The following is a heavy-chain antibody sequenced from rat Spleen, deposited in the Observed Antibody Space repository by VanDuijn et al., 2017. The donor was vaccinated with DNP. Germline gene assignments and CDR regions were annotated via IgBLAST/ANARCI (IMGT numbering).Heavy chain of an antibody. CDR2: IWNTGGK. CDR3: ARGGYYDDAMDA. J-gene: IGHJ4*01. D-gene: IGHD1-12*01. Sequence: QVQLKESGPGLVQPSQTLSLTCTVAGFSLTSYSVHWVRQPPGKGLEWMGVIWNTGGKRYNSALKSRLSISKDTSKSQVFLEMNSLQTEDTATYFCARGGYYDDAMDAWGQGTSVTVSS. CDR1: GFSLTSYS. V-gene: IGHV2-41*01.